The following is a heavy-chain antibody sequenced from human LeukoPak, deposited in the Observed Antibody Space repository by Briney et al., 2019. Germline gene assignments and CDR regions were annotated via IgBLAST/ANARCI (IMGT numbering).Heavy chain of an antibody. Sequence: PGGSLRLSCAASGFTVSSNYMSWVRRAPGKGLEWVSVIYSGGSTYYADSVKGRFTISRDNSKNTLYLQMNSLRAEDTAVYYCARDFSGRGDAFDIWGQGTMVTISS. J-gene: IGHJ3*02. CDR3: ARDFSGRGDAFDI. D-gene: IGHD1-26*01. CDR1: GFTVSSNY. CDR2: IYSGGST. V-gene: IGHV3-53*01.